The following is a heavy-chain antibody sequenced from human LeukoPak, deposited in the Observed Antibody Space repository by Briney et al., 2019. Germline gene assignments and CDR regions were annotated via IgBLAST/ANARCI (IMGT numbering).Heavy chain of an antibody. CDR3: ARLFWGSYRAFDY. CDR1: GGSISNYY. CDR2: TCTSGST. J-gene: IGHJ4*02. Sequence: SETLSLTCSVSGGSISNYYWSWVRQPAGKGLEWIGRTCTSGSTDYNPSLTSRVTMSLDTSKNQFSLKLSSVTAADTAVYYCARLFWGSYRAFDYWGQGTLVTVSS. V-gene: IGHV4-4*07. D-gene: IGHD3-16*02.